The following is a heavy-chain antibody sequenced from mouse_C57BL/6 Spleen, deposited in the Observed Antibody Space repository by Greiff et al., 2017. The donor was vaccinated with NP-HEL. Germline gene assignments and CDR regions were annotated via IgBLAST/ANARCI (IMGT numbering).Heavy chain of an antibody. J-gene: IGHJ3*01. CDR2: ISDGGSYT. Sequence: EVQVVESGGGLVKPGGSLKLSCAASGFTFSSYAMSWVRQTPEKRLEWVATISDGGSYTYYPDNVKGRFTISRDNAKNNLYLQMSHLKSEDTAMYYCARERVWFAYWGQGTLVTVSA. CDR1: GFTFSSYA. V-gene: IGHV5-4*01. CDR3: ARERVWFAY.